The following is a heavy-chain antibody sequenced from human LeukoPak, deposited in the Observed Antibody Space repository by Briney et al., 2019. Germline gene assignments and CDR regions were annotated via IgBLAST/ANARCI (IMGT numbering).Heavy chain of an antibody. CDR3: ARDDGVYYMDV. D-gene: IGHD2-8*01. CDR1: GFTFSSYS. Sequence: GGSLRLSCAASGFTFSSYSMNWVRQAPGKGLEWVSYISSSSSTIYYADSVKGRFTISRDNAKNSLYLQMNSLRAEDTAVYYCARDDGVYYMDVWGKGTTVTVSS. CDR2: ISSSSSTI. J-gene: IGHJ6*03. V-gene: IGHV3-48*04.